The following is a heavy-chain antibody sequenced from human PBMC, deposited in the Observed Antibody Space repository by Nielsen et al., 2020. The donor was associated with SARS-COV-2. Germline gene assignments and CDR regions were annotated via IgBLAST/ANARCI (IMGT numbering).Heavy chain of an antibody. Sequence: SQTLSLTCAISGDSVSSSSAAWNWIRQSPSRGLEWLGRTYYRSKWYNDYAVSVKSRITINPDTSKNQFSLHLNSVTPEDKAVYYCARARGAYGDYYYYYYTDVWGKGTTVNVSS. D-gene: IGHD4-17*01. CDR3: ARARGAYGDYYYYYYTDV. V-gene: IGHV6-1*01. CDR1: GDSVSSSSAA. CDR2: TYYRSKWYN. J-gene: IGHJ6*03.